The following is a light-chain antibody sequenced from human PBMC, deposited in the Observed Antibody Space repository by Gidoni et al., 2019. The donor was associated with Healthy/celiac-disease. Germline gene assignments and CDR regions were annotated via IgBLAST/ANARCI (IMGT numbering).Light chain of an antibody. CDR1: QSVSSSY. Sequence: EIVLTQSPGTLSLSPGERATLSCRASQSVSSSYLAWYQQKPGQAPRLLIYGASSRATGIPDRFSGSGSGTDFTLTISILEPEDFAVYYCQQYGSSPGYTFXXXTKLEIK. CDR3: QQYGSSPGYT. CDR2: GAS. V-gene: IGKV3-20*01. J-gene: IGKJ2*01.